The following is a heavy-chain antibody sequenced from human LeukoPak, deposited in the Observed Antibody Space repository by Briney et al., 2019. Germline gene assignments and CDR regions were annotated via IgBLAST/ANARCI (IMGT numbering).Heavy chain of an antibody. Sequence: SETLSLTCAVYGGSFSGYYWSWIRQPPGKGLEWIGEINHRGSTNYNPSLKSRVTISVDTSKNQFSLKLSSVTAADTAVYYCARVRYSSSWYVGAYYYYYMDVWGKGTTVTVSS. CDR1: GGSFSGYY. D-gene: IGHD6-13*01. J-gene: IGHJ6*03. CDR3: ARVRYSSSWYVGAYYYYYMDV. V-gene: IGHV4-34*01. CDR2: INHRGST.